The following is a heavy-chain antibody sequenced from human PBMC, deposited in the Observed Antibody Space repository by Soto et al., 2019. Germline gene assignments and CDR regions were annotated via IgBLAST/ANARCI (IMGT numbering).Heavy chain of an antibody. CDR1: GFTFSNYG. Sequence: GGSMRLSSAASGFTFSNYGMHWARQAPGKGLEWVAAILYDGSNKYYADSVKGRFTISRDNSKNTLYLQMNSLRAEDTAVYYCARDSYDFWSGYPYWGQGTLVTVS. J-gene: IGHJ4*02. D-gene: IGHD3-3*01. V-gene: IGHV3-33*01. CDR3: ARDSYDFWSGYPY. CDR2: ILYDGSNK.